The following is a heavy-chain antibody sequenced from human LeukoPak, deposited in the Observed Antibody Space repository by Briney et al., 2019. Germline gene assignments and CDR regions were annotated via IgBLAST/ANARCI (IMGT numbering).Heavy chain of an antibody. CDR3: VKRHADPSVTFGGNWFDP. V-gene: IGHV3-23*01. Sequence: PGGSLRLSCAASGFTFSSYAMSWVRQAPGKGLEWVSAISGSGGSTYYADSVKGRFTISRDNSKNTLYLQMNSLRAEDTALYYCVKRHADPSVTFGGNWFDPWGQGTLVTVSS. D-gene: IGHD3-16*01. J-gene: IGHJ5*02. CDR2: ISGSGGST. CDR1: GFTFSSYA.